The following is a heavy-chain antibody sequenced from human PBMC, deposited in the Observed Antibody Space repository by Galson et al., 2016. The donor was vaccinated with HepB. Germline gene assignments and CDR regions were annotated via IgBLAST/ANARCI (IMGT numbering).Heavy chain of an antibody. CDR3: ARGGGAAAAA. Sequence: SLRLSCAASGFIFSNYWMTWVRQAPGKGLEWVANIHPSGDAKHYIDSVRGRFTVSRDNAKNSLYLQMNSLRVDDTAVYYCARGGGAAAAAWGQGTLVTVSS. V-gene: IGHV3-7*03. J-gene: IGHJ5*02. CDR1: GFIFSNYW. D-gene: IGHD6-13*01. CDR2: IHPSGDAK.